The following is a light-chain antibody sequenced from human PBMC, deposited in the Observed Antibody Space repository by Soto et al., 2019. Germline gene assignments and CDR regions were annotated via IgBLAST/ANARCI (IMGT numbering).Light chain of an antibody. CDR1: YSNIGSNL. CDR2: RND. Sequence: QSVLTQPPSASGTPGQTVTISCSGSYSNIGSNLVYWYQQVPGTAPKFLIYRNDQRPSGVPDRFSASKSGTSASLAIGGLRSEDEADYYCTTWDDSLGVVFGGGTKLTVL. V-gene: IGLV1-47*01. CDR3: TTWDDSLGVV. J-gene: IGLJ2*01.